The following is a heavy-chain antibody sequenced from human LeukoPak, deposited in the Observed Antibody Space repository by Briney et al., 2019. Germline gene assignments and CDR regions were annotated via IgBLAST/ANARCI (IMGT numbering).Heavy chain of an antibody. CDR2: IRSSSET. Sequence: GGSLRLSCAASGFIFSQYSMNWVRQAPGKGLEWVSRIRSSSETFYADSVKGRFTISRDNARNSLYLQMNNLRGEDTAMYYCARDAGNSGYGCDLWGQGTLVTVSS. V-gene: IGHV3-48*01. J-gene: IGHJ5*02. D-gene: IGHD5-12*01. CDR1: GFIFSQYS. CDR3: ARDAGNSGYGCDL.